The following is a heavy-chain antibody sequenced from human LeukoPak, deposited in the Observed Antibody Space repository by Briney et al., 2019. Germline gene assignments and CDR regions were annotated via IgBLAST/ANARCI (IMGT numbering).Heavy chain of an antibody. V-gene: IGHV3-21*01. CDR3: TRDWDRRGYSTGWYVDY. CDR1: GFTFSSYS. J-gene: IGHJ4*02. D-gene: IGHD6-19*01. Sequence: GGSLRLSCAAAGFTFSSYSMNWVRQAPGRGLEWVSSISGDSIHIYYADSVRGRFTISRDNAKSSLFLQMNSLRAEDTAVYYCTRDWDRRGYSTGWYVDYWGQGTLVTVSS. CDR2: ISGDSIHI.